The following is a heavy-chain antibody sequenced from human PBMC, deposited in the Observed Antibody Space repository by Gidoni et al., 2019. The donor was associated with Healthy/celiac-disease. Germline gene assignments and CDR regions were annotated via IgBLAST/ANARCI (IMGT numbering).Heavy chain of an antibody. V-gene: IGHV3-48*01. CDR3: VRESYSGSDRVAVDY. D-gene: IGHD1-26*01. CDR1: VVTSRCYG. Sequence: ELQLVESPGGLVQPGVSRSLSGSASVVTSRCYGMNWVRQAPGKGLEWVSYISRSSSTISNADSVKGRLTISREKAKRSLYLQMNSLRAEDTAVYYCVRESYSGSDRVAVDYWGQGTLVTVSS. J-gene: IGHJ4*02. CDR2: ISRSSSTI.